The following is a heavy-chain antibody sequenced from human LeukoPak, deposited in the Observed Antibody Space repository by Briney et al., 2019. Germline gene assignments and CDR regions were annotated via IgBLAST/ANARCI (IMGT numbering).Heavy chain of an antibody. CDR1: GYTLTELS. CDR2: FDPEDGET. J-gene: IGHJ5*02. CDR3: ATGNLRGVSNWFDP. Sequence: ASVKVSCKVSGYTLTELSMHWVRQAPGKGLEWMGGFDPEDGETIYAQKFQGRVTMTEDTSTDTAYMGLSSLRSEDTAVYYCATGNLRGVSNWFDPWGQGTLVTVSS. V-gene: IGHV1-24*01. D-gene: IGHD3-10*01.